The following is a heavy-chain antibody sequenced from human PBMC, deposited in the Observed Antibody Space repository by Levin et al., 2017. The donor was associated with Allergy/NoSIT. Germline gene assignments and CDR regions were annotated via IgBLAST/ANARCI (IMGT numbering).Heavy chain of an antibody. Sequence: SETLSLTCTVSGGSISSSSYYWGWIRQPPGKGLEWIGSIYYSGSTYYNPSLKSRVTISVDTSKNQFSLKLSSVTAADTAVYYCARRERYFDRTRWADAFDIWGQGTMVTVSS. V-gene: IGHV4-39*01. CDR1: GGSISSSSYY. D-gene: IGHD3-9*01. CDR2: IYYSGST. CDR3: ARRERYFDRTRWADAFDI. J-gene: IGHJ3*02.